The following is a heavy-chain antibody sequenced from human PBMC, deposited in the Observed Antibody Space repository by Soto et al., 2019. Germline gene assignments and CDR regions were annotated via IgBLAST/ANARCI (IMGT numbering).Heavy chain of an antibody. D-gene: IGHD3-16*01. V-gene: IGHV4-39*02. Sequence: SETLSLTCTVSGGSISSSSYYWGWIRQPPGKGLEWIGSIYYSGSTYYNPSLKSRVTISVDTSKNQFSLKLSSVTAADTAVYYCAKDFYHDYVWGSYSPPYYFDYWGQGTLVTVSS. J-gene: IGHJ4*02. CDR1: GGSISSSSYY. CDR3: AKDFYHDYVWGSYSPPYYFDY. CDR2: IYYSGST.